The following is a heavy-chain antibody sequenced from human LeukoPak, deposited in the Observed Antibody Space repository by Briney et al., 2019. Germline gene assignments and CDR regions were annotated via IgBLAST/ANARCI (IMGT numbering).Heavy chain of an antibody. V-gene: IGHV3-23*01. J-gene: IGHJ3*02. D-gene: IGHD5-12*01. CDR2: ISGSGGST. Sequence: GGSLRLSCAASGFTFSSYAMSWVRQAPGKGLEWVSAISGSGGSTYYADSVKGRFTISRDDSKNTLYLQMNSLRAEDTAVYYCAKDEGDVDIVATNQNAFDIWGQGTMVTVSS. CDR1: GFTFSSYA. CDR3: AKDEGDVDIVATNQNAFDI.